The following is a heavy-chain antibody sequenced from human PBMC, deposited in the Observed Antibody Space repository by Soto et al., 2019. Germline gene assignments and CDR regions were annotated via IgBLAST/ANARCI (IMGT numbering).Heavy chain of an antibody. Sequence: EVQLVESGGGLVQPGGSLRLSCAASGFTFSSYSMNWVRQAPGKGLEWVSYISSSSSTIYYADSVKGRFTISRDNAKNSLYLQMNSLRDEDTAGYYWARENYGDYLNWFDPWGQGTLITVSS. CDR3: ARENYGDYLNWFDP. CDR1: GFTFSSYS. V-gene: IGHV3-48*02. CDR2: ISSSSSTI. J-gene: IGHJ5*02. D-gene: IGHD4-17*01.